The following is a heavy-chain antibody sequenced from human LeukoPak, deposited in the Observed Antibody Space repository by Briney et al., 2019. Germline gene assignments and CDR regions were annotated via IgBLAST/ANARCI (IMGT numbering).Heavy chain of an antibody. J-gene: IGHJ4*02. CDR1: GFTFSSYW. CDR3: ARDRAYYDILTGHDY. D-gene: IGHD3-9*01. CDR2: IKQDGSEK. Sequence: GGSLRLSCAASGFTFSSYWMGWVRQAPGKGLEWVANIKQDGSEKYYVDSVKGRFTISRDNAKNSLYLQMNSLRAEDTAVYYCARDRAYYDILTGHDYWGQGTLVTVSS. V-gene: IGHV3-7*01.